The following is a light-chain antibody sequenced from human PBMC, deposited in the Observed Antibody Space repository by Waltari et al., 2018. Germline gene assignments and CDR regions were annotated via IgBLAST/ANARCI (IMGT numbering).Light chain of an antibody. CDR1: SPYLASYNL. CDR3: CSYTGSSTSYG. Sequence: QYALSQPASVSGSPGPALTITCTGASPYLASYNLFAWYQHHPNRAPKLIIYEATKRPSGISHRFSGAKSGATASLRISGLQADDEADYYCCSYTGSSTSYGCGGGTKVTVL. J-gene: IGLJ1*01. CDR2: EAT. V-gene: IGLV2-23*01.